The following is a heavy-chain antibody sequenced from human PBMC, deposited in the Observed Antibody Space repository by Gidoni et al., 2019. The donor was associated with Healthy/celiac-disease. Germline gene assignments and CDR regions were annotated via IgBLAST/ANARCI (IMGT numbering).Heavy chain of an antibody. V-gene: IGHV4-59*01. CDR2: IYYSGST. D-gene: IGHD6-6*01. J-gene: IGHJ6*03. CDR1: GGSISSSY. Sequence: QVQLQESGPGLVKPSETLSLTCTVSGGSISSSYRSWIRQPPGKGLEWIGYIYYSGSTNYNPSLKSRVTISVYTSKNQFSLKLSSVTAADTAVYYCARVGEQLGLRNYYYYYMDVWGKGTTVTVSS. CDR3: ARVGEQLGLRNYYYYYMDV.